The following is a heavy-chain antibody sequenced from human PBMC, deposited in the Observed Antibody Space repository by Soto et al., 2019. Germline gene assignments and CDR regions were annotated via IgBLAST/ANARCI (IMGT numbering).Heavy chain of an antibody. CDR1: GGTFGKYA. D-gene: IGHD2-2*01. CDR2: ISPMFHKA. CDR3: AGEAAVHTPVFGA. Sequence: QLQLVQSGTEVKKPGSSVTVSCQASGGTFGKYAINWLRQAPGQGLQWMGDISPMFHKANYEQTFQGRVSITADESTNIVYMELSSLRSEDTALYYCAGEAAVHTPVFGAWGQGTLVTVSS. J-gene: IGHJ5*02. V-gene: IGHV1-69*01.